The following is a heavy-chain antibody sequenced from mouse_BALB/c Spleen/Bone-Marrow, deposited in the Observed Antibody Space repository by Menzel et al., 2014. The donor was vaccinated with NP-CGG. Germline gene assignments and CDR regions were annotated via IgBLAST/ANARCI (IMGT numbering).Heavy chain of an antibody. CDR3: ARSGYGSNYDY. J-gene: IGHJ2*01. V-gene: IGHV1-80*01. CDR2: IYPGDGDT. Sequence: LVESGAELVRPGYSVKISCKASGYVFSSYWMIWVRQRPGQGLEWIGQIYPGDGDTNYNGKFKGKATLTADKSSSTAYMQLSSLTSEDSAVYFCARSGYGSNYDYWGQGTTLTVSS. D-gene: IGHD1-1*01. CDR1: GYVFSSYW.